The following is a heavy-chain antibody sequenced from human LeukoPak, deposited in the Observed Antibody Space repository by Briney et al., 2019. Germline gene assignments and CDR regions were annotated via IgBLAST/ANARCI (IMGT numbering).Heavy chain of an antibody. Sequence: ASAKVSCKASGYTFTSYYMHWVRQASGQGLEWMGIINPSGGSTSYAQKFQGRVTMTRDMSTSTVYMELSSLRSEDTAVYYCARGRTSHSSGSYRIGKFDYWGQGTLVTVSS. D-gene: IGHD1-26*01. CDR3: ARGRTSHSSGSYRIGKFDY. V-gene: IGHV1-46*01. CDR2: INPSGGST. CDR1: GYTFTSYY. J-gene: IGHJ4*02.